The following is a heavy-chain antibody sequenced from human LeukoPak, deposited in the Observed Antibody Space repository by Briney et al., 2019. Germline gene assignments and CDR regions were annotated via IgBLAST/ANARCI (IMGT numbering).Heavy chain of an antibody. Sequence: GRSLRLSCAASGFTFSSYAMHWVRQAPGKGLEWVANIKQDGSEKYYVDSVKGRFTISRDNAKNSLYLQMNSLRAEDTAVYYCARDVDGYNYPYYFDYWGQGTLVTVSS. V-gene: IGHV3-7*01. CDR1: GFTFSSYA. CDR3: ARDVDGYNYPYYFDY. CDR2: IKQDGSEK. D-gene: IGHD5-24*01. J-gene: IGHJ4*02.